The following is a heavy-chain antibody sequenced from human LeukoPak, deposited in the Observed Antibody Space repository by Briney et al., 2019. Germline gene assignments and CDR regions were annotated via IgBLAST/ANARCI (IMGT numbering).Heavy chain of an antibody. CDR2: INQDGSET. CDR1: GFTFSDYW. CDR3: SGDPGDY. J-gene: IGHJ4*02. V-gene: IGHV3-7*04. D-gene: IGHD7-27*01. Sequence: GGSLRLSCAASGFTFSDYWMSWVRQAPGKGLEWVANINQDGSETYYVDSVEGRFTISRDNAKNSLFLQMSSLRAEDTAVYFCSGDPGDYWGQGALVTVSS.